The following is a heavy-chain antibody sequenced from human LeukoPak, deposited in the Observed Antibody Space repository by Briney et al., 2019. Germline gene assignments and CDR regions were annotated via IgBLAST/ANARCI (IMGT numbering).Heavy chain of an antibody. D-gene: IGHD6-19*01. Sequence: SETLSLTCTVSGGSISSYYWSWIRQPAAKGLAWIGRIYTSGSTNYNPSLKSRVTMSVDTSKNQFSLKLSSVTAADTAVYYCARDQGGRIAVAAGDAFDIWGQGTMVTVSS. CDR1: GGSISSYY. V-gene: IGHV4-4*07. J-gene: IGHJ3*02. CDR2: IYTSGST. CDR3: ARDQGGRIAVAAGDAFDI.